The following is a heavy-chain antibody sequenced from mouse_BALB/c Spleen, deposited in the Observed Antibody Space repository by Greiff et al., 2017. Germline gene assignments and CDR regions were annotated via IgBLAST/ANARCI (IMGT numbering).Heavy chain of an antibody. V-gene: IGHV7-3*02. CDR2: IRNKANGYTT. J-gene: IGHJ4*01. CDR3: ARENWDY. Sequence: EVQLVESGGGLVQPGGSLRLSCATSGFTFTDYYMSWVRQPPGKALEWLGFIRNKANGYTTEYSASVKGRFTISRDNSQSILYLQMNTLRAEDSATYYCARENWDYWGQGTSVTVSS. CDR1: GFTFTDYY.